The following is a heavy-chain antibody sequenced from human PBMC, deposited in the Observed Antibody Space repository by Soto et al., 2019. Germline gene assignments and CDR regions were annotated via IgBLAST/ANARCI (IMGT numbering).Heavy chain of an antibody. Sequence: PSETLSLTCAVYGGSFSGYYWSWIRQPPGKGLEWIGEINHSGSTNYNPSLKSRVTISVDTSRNQFSLKLSSVTAADTAVYYCANRDGYNLLLTWGQGTLVTVSS. CDR3: ANRDGYNLLLT. D-gene: IGHD5-12*01. CDR1: GGSFSGYY. J-gene: IGHJ5*02. CDR2: INHSGST. V-gene: IGHV4-34*01.